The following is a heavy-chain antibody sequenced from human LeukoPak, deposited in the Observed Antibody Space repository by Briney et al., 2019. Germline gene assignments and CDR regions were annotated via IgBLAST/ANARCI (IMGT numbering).Heavy chain of an antibody. CDR3: ARDRQQLVNC. CDR1: GFTFSDYT. CDR2: ISSSGSYI. D-gene: IGHD6-6*01. J-gene: IGHJ4*02. Sequence: GGSLRLSCAASGFTFSDYTMNWVCQAPGKGLEWVSSISSSGSYIYYADSVKGRFTISRANPKNSLYLQMNSLRAEDTAVYYCARDRQQLVNCWGQGTLVTVSS. V-gene: IGHV3-21*01.